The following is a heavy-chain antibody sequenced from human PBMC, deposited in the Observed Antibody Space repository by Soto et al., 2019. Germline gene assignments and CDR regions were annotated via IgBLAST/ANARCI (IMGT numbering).Heavy chain of an antibody. CDR1: GFTFSDYF. CDR3: AREGHTIITTYYYGLGV. D-gene: IGHD3-10*01. CDR2: INSVSSFT. J-gene: IGHJ6*02. Sequence: QVQLVESGGGLVKPGGSLRLSCTDSGFTFSDYFMSWIRQAPGKGLEWVSYINSVSSFTSYADSVQGRFTISRDNAKNSLFLQMDGLRAEDTAVYYSAREGHTIITTYYYGLGVWGQGTTVTVSS. V-gene: IGHV3-11*06.